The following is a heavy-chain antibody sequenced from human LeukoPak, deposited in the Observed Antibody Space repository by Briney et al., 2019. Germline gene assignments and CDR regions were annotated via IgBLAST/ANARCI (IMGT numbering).Heavy chain of an antibody. Sequence: GGSLRLSCAASGFTFSSYGMSWVCQAPGKGLEWVSAISGSGGSTYYADSVKGRFTISRDNSKNTLYLQMNSLRAEDTAVYYCAKGGGYSYGPYYYYMDVWGKGTTVTISS. CDR1: GFTFSSYG. CDR3: AKGGGYSYGPYYYYMDV. CDR2: ISGSGGST. J-gene: IGHJ6*03. D-gene: IGHD5-18*01. V-gene: IGHV3-23*01.